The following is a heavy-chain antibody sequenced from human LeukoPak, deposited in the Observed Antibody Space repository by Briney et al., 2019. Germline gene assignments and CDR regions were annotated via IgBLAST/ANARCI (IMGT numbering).Heavy chain of an antibody. J-gene: IGHJ4*02. V-gene: IGHV3-64*01. D-gene: IGHD1-26*01. Sequence: GGSLRLSCAASGFTFSSYSMNWVRQAPGKGLEYASAISSNGGSTYYANSVKGRFTISRDNSKNTLYLQMGSLRAEDMAVYYCARGQSRWELLNPPDYWGQGTLVTVSS. CDR2: ISSNGGST. CDR1: GFTFSSYS. CDR3: ARGQSRWELLNPPDY.